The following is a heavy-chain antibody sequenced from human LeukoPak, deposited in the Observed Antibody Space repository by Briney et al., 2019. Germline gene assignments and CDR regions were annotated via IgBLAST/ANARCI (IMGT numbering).Heavy chain of an antibody. CDR1: GGSFSGYY. CDR3: AGGVVPAAMFDH. Sequence: SETLSLTCAVYGGSFSGYYWSWIRQPPGKGLEWIGEINHSGSTNYNPSLKSRVTISVDTSKNQFSLKLSSVTAADTAVYYCAGGVVPAAMFDHWGQGTLVTVSS. CDR2: INHSGST. J-gene: IGHJ4*02. D-gene: IGHD2-2*01. V-gene: IGHV4-34*01.